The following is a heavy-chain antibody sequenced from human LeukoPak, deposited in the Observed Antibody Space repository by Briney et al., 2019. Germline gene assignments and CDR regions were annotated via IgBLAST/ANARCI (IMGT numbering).Heavy chain of an antibody. J-gene: IGHJ4*02. V-gene: IGHV1-46*01. CDR1: GYTFTSYY. D-gene: IGHD3-10*01. CDR2: INPSGGST. Sequence: GASVKVSCKASGYTFTSYYMHWVRQAPAQGLEWMGIINPSGGSTSYAQKFQVRVTMTRDRSRSTAYMELSSLRSEDTAVYYCARGPLLLWFGELKAPIDYWGQGALVTVSS. CDR3: ARGPLLLWFGELKAPIDY.